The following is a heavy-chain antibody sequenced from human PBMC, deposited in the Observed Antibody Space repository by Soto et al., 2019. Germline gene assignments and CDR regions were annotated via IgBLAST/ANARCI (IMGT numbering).Heavy chain of an antibody. Sequence: SETLSLTCAVFGGSISSNSDCWGWIRQSPGKGLEWIGSMYHSGSTHYNPSLKSRVTISVDMAKNQFSLTLTSVTAADTAVYFCARSRYHNSDRSGYPGFSDYWGQGTLVTVSS. V-gene: IGHV4-39*01. CDR3: ARSRYHNSDRSGYPGFSDY. D-gene: IGHD3-22*01. CDR2: MYHSGST. CDR1: GGSISSNSDC. J-gene: IGHJ4*02.